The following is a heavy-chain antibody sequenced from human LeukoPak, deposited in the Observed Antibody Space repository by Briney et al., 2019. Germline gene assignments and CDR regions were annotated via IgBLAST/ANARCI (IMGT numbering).Heavy chain of an antibody. V-gene: IGHV1-18*01. CDR1: GYTFTSYG. J-gene: IGHJ4*02. D-gene: IGHD1-26*01. CDR3: ARDSFIVGATAFDY. CDR2: ISAYNGNT. Sequence: ASVNVSCKASGYTFTSYGISWVRQAPGQGLEWMGWISAYNGNTNYAQKLQGRVTMTTDTSTSTAYMELRSLRSDDTAVYYCARDSFIVGATAFDYWGQGTLVTVSS.